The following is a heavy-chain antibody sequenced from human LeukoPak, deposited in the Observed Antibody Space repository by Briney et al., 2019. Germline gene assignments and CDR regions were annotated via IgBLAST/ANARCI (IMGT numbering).Heavy chain of an antibody. CDR3: ARDAGLSGYDLNDY. D-gene: IGHD5-12*01. Sequence: GGSLRLSCVVSGFTFGPYWMIWVRQPPGKGLEWVANIKYDGSEKYYVDSVKGRFTISRDNAKNSLYLQMYSLRVEDTAVYYCARDAGLSGYDLNDYWGQGTLVTVSS. CDR1: GFTFGPYW. V-gene: IGHV3-7*01. CDR2: IKYDGSEK. J-gene: IGHJ4*02.